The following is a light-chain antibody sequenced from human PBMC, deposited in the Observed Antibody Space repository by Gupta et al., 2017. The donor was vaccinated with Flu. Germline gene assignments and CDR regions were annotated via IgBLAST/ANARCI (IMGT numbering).Light chain of an antibody. J-gene: IGKJ2*01. CDR3: QQSHTTPYT. CDR2: GAA. V-gene: IGKV1-39*01. Sequence: GDTVTITGRARQPIGKSLNWFQQTPGKAPKLLIYGAAMLQNDVSSRFSGRASGTDFTLTISGLKHEDLAVYFCQQSHTTPYTFGPGIKVEIK. CDR1: QPIGKS.